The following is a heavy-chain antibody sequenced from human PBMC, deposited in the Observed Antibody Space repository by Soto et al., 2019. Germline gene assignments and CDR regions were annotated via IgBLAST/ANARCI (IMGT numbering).Heavy chain of an antibody. CDR1: GFTFSSYA. V-gene: IGHV3-30-3*01. J-gene: IGHJ6*02. CDR2: ISYDGSNK. CDR3: ARVHPRYFGMDV. Sequence: QVQLVESGGGVVQPGRSLRLSCAASGFTFSSYAMNWVRQAAGKGLEWVAVISYDGSNKYYADSVKGRFTISRDNSKNTLYLQMNSLRAEDTAVYYCARVHPRYFGMDVWGQGTTVTVSS.